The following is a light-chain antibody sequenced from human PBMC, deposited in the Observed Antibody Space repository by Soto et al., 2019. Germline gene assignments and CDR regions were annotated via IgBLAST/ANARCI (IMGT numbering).Light chain of an antibody. J-gene: IGKJ1*01. CDR1: QSVSSSY. CDR2: AAS. CDR3: QHYDASPWT. Sequence: EVVLTQSPGTLSLSPGERTTLSCRASQSVSSSYLAWYQQKPGQAPRLLIYAASSRATGIPDRFSGSGSGTDFTLTISRLEPEDFAVYFCQHYDASPWTFGQGTKVDIK. V-gene: IGKV3-20*01.